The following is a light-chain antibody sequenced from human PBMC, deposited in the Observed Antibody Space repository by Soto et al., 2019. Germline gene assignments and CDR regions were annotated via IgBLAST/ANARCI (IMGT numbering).Light chain of an antibody. CDR2: KAS. CDR1: QSISSW. Sequence: DIQMTQSPSTLSASVGDRVTITCRASQSISSWLAWYQQKPGKATKLLIYKASNLESGVPSRFSGSGSGTEFTLTISSLQPDDVATYYCQQYNSYLTFGQGTKVEIK. CDR3: QQYNSYLT. V-gene: IGKV1-5*03. J-gene: IGKJ1*01.